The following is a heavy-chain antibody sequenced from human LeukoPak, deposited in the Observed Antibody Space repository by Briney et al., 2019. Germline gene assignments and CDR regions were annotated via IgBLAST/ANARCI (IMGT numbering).Heavy chain of an antibody. J-gene: IGHJ4*02. CDR2: IWYDGSNK. CDR1: GFTFSSYG. D-gene: IGHD2/OR15-2a*01. Sequence: GGSLRLSCAASGFTFSSYGMHWVRQAPGKGLEGVAVIWYDGSNKYYADSVKGRFTISRDNSKNTLYLQMNSLRAEDTAVYYCARDHPVRLVGFLFDSWGQGTLVTVSS. V-gene: IGHV3-33*01. CDR3: ARDHPVRLVGFLFDS.